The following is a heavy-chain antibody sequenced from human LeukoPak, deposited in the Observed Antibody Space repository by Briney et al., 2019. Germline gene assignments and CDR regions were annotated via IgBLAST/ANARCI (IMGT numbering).Heavy chain of an antibody. Sequence: GGSLRLSCAASGITFSSYAMHWVRQAPGKGLEWVAVISYDGSNKYYADSVKGRFTISRDNSKNTLYLQMNSLRAEDTAVYYCARDQVQLWFGYYFDYWGQGTLVTVSS. CDR2: ISYDGSNK. V-gene: IGHV3-30-3*01. CDR3: ARDQVQLWFGYYFDY. CDR1: GITFSSYA. D-gene: IGHD5-18*01. J-gene: IGHJ4*02.